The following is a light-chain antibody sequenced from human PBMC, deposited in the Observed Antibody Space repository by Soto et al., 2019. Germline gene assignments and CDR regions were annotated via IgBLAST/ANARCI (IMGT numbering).Light chain of an antibody. V-gene: IGKV1-5*03. CDR2: KAS. CDR3: QEYKSYST. J-gene: IGKJ2*01. CDR1: QSISSW. Sequence: DIQMTQSPSTLSASVGDRVTITCRASQSISSWLAWYQQKPGKAPKLLIYKASSLESGVPSRFSGRGSGTEFTLTISSLQPDDFATYYCQEYKSYSTFGQGTKLEI.